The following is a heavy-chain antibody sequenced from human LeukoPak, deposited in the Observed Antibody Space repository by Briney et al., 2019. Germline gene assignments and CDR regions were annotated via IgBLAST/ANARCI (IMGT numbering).Heavy chain of an antibody. D-gene: IGHD2/OR15-2a*01. CDR2: IDFTSRYI. CDR3: VRDTENIGYDAFEF. CDR1: GFTFSSYS. Sequence: GGSLRLSCAASGFTFSSYSMNWVRQAPGKGLEWVSSIDFTSRYIYNADSVKGRFTTSRDNAKNSLDLQMNSLKVEDTAVYYCVRDTENIGYDAFEFWGHGTLVTVSS. J-gene: IGHJ5*01. V-gene: IGHV3-21*01.